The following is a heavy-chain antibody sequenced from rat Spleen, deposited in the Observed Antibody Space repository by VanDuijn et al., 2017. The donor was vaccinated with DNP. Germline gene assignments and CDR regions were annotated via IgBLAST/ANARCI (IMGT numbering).Heavy chain of an antibody. CDR2: ISTGGGNT. J-gene: IGHJ2*01. D-gene: IGHD4-3*01. V-gene: IGHV5S13*01. CDR3: IRWNSGHFDY. CDR1: GFTFSSFP. Sequence: EVQLVESGGGLVQPGRSMKLSCAASGFTFSSFPMAWVRQAPTKGLEWVASISTGGGNTYYRDSVRGRFTISRENAKNTQYLQMDSLRSEDTATYYCIRWNSGHFDYWGQGVMVTVSS.